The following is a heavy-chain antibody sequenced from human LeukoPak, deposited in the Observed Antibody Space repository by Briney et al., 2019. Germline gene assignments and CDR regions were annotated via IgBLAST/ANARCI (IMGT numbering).Heavy chain of an antibody. D-gene: IGHD2-15*01. V-gene: IGHV3-48*03. CDR2: ISNGGSSI. CDR1: GITLSSYG. CDR3: ARDSGSGYSEDESAFDS. J-gene: IGHJ4*02. Sequence: GETLRLSCAASGITLSSYGMSWVRQAPAKGLEWVSYISNGGSSIYYADSVKGRFTISRDDAKNSLYLQMNNLRAEDTAIYYCARDSGSGYSEDESAFDSWGQGALVTVSS.